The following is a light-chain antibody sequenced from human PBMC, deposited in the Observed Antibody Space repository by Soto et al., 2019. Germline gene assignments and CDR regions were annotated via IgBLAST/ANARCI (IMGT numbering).Light chain of an antibody. J-gene: IGLJ1*01. CDR3: QSYDSSLNRV. CDR1: SSNIGANYD. CDR2: GDN. V-gene: IGLV1-40*01. Sequence: QSVLSQPPSVSGAPGQRITISCTGSSSNIGANYDVHWYRQVPGTAPKLLMSGDNNRPSGVADRFSGSKSGTSASLAITRLQAEDEADYYCQSYDSSLNRVFATGTKLTVL.